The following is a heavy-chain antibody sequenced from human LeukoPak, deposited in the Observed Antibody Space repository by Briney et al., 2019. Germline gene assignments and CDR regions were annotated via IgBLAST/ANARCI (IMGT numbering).Heavy chain of an antibody. D-gene: IGHD3-10*01. CDR1: GFTFSTFA. Sequence: GGSLRLSCEASGFTFSTFAMIWVRQPPGKGLEWVSSIFPSGGEIHYADSVKGRFTISRDISKNTLYLQMNSLRAEDTAVYYCAKDRVFELWFEEASPYYFDYWGQGTLVTVSS. V-gene: IGHV3-23*01. CDR2: IFPSGGEI. J-gene: IGHJ4*02. CDR3: AKDRVFELWFEEASPYYFDY.